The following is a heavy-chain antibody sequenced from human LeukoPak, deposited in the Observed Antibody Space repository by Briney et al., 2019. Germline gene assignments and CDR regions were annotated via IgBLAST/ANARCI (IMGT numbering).Heavy chain of an antibody. D-gene: IGHD6-6*01. Sequence: SVKVSCKASGGTFSSYAISWVRQAPGQGLEWMGGIIPIFGTANYAQKFQGRVTITTDESTSTAYMELSSLRSEDTAVYYCARGGWYSSSSGATYYYYMDVWAKGPRSPSP. J-gene: IGHJ6*03. CDR2: IIPIFGTA. V-gene: IGHV1-69*05. CDR1: GGTFSSYA. CDR3: ARGGWYSSSSGATYYYYMDV.